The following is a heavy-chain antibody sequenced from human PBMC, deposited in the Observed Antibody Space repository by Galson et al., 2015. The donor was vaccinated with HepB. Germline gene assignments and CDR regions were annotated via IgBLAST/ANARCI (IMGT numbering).Heavy chain of an antibody. CDR3: ARDRYYDFWSGYYGWGDYYYYGMDV. D-gene: IGHD3-3*01. CDR1: GYTFTSYA. J-gene: IGHJ6*02. V-gene: IGHV1-3*01. Sequence: SVKVSCKASGYTFTSYAMHWVRQAPGQRLEWMGWINAGNGNTKYSQKFQGRVTITRDTSASTAYMELSSLRSEDTAVYYCARDRYYDFWSGYYGWGDYYYYGMDVWGQGTTVTVSS. CDR2: INAGNGNT.